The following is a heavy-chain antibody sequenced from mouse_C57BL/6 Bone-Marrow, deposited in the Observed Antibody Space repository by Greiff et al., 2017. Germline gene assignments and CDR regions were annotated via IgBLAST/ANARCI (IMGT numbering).Heavy chain of an antibody. D-gene: IGHD2-5*01. CDR2: ISNGGGST. Sequence: DVKLQESGGGLVQPGGSLKLSCAASGFTFSDYYMYWVRQTPEKRLEWVAYISNGGGSTYYPDTVKGRFTISRDNAKNTLYLQMSRLKSEDTAMYYCARTYSNCPSWFAYWGQGTLVTVSA. V-gene: IGHV5-12*01. J-gene: IGHJ3*01. CDR1: GFTFSDYY. CDR3: ARTYSNCPSWFAY.